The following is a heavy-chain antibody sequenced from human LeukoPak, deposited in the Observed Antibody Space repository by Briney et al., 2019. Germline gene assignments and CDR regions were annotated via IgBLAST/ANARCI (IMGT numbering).Heavy chain of an antibody. V-gene: IGHV3-53*04. Sequence: GGSLRLSCAASGFTVSSNYMSWVRQAPGKGLEWVSVIYSGGSTYYADSVKGRFTISRHNSKNTLYLQMNSLRAEDTAVYYCASFQWGYNWNLNYYGMDVWGQGTTVTVSS. CDR1: GFTVSSNY. CDR2: IYSGGST. CDR3: ASFQWGYNWNLNYYGMDV. D-gene: IGHD1-20*01. J-gene: IGHJ6*02.